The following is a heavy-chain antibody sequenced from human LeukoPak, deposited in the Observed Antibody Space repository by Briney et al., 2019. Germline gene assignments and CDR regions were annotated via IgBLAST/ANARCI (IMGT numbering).Heavy chain of an antibody. J-gene: IGHJ6*03. CDR3: AKDGPIIYYYFMDA. V-gene: IGHV3-30*02. Sequence: GGSLRLSCGASGFTFTTYAMTWVRQAPGKGLEWVAFIRYDGSNKYYADSVKGRFTISRDNSKNTLYLQMNSLRVEDTALYYCAKDGPIIYYYFMDAWGEGTTVTISS. CDR2: IRYDGSNK. D-gene: IGHD3-10*01. CDR1: GFTFTTYA.